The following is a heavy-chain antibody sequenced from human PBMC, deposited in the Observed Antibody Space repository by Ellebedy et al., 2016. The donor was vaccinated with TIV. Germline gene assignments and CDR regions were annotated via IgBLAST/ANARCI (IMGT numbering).Heavy chain of an antibody. V-gene: IGHV4-34*01. CDR3: ARGEDYVWGDN. J-gene: IGHJ4*02. CDR2: INHSGST. D-gene: IGHD3-16*01. CDR1: GGSFSGYY. Sequence: SETLSLXXAVYGGSFSGYYWSWIRQPPGKGLEWIGEINHSGSTNYNPSLKSRVTISVDTSKNQFSLKLSSVTAADTAVYYCARGEDYVWGDNWGQGTLVTVSS.